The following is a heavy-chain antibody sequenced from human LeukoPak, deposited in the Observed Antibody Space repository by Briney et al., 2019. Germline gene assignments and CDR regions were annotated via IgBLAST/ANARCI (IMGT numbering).Heavy chain of an antibody. CDR1: GFTFTTHW. CDR3: KSGGAAPGSFDY. CDR2: IKHDGSEQ. D-gene: IGHD1-26*01. Sequence: GRSLRLSCAASGFTFTTHWMSWMRQAPGKGLQWVANIKHDGSEQYYVDSVKGRFTISRDNAKNSLFLQMNSLGVEDTAVYYCKSGGAAPGSFDYWGHGALVTVSS. V-gene: IGHV3-7*01. J-gene: IGHJ4*01.